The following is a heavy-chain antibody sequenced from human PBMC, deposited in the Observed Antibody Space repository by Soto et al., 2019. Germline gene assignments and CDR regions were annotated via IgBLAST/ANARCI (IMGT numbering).Heavy chain of an antibody. CDR2: IYPGDSDT. CDR3: ARAVNYYDSSGYYRTHYYYYGMDV. J-gene: IGHJ6*02. D-gene: IGHD3-22*01. CDR1: GYSFTSYW. Sequence: PGESLKISCNGSGYSFTSYWIGWVGQMPWKGLEWMGIIYPGDSDTRYSPSFQGQVTISADKSISTAYLQWSSLKASDTAMYYCARAVNYYDSSGYYRTHYYYYGMDVWGQGTTVTVSS. V-gene: IGHV5-51*01.